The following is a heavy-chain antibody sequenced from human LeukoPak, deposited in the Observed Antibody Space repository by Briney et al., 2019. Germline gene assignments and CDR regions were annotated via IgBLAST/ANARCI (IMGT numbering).Heavy chain of an antibody. CDR1: GFTFSSYA. D-gene: IGHD1-26*01. J-gene: IGHJ6*02. Sequence: SGGSLRLSCAASGFTFSSYAMHWVRQAPGKGLEWVAVISYDGSNKCYADSVKGRFTISRDNSKNTLYLQMNSLRAEDTAVYYCARGGWELLPSEADVWGQGTTVTVSS. CDR2: ISYDGSNK. V-gene: IGHV3-30-3*01. CDR3: ARGGWELLPSEADV.